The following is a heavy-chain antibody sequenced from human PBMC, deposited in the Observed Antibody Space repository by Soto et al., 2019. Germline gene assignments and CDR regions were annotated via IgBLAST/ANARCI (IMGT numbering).Heavy chain of an antibody. CDR1: GDSISGGGSY. Sequence: QVQLQESGPGLVKPSQALSLTCTVSGDSISGGGSYWSWIRQHPGKGLEWIGYIYYTGSTFYNPSLNDRVTISVDTSMNQFSLILDSVTAADTAVYYWARLRGGLPLLNSWGQGTLVTVSS. CDR2: IYYTGST. V-gene: IGHV4-31*03. J-gene: IGHJ4*02. CDR3: ARLRGGLPLLNS. D-gene: IGHD3-16*01.